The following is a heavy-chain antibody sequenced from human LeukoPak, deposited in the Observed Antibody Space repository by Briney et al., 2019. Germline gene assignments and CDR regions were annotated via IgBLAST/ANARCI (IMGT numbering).Heavy chain of an antibody. Sequence: GGSLRLSCAASGFTFSSYSMNWVRQAPGKGLEWVSSISTSSSYIYYADSVKGRFTISRDNAKKSLYLQMDSLRAEDTAVYYCARERYNYGPGEVDYWGQGTLVTVSS. CDR1: GFTFSSYS. J-gene: IGHJ4*02. D-gene: IGHD3-10*01. V-gene: IGHV3-21*01. CDR3: ARERYNYGPGEVDY. CDR2: ISTSSSYI.